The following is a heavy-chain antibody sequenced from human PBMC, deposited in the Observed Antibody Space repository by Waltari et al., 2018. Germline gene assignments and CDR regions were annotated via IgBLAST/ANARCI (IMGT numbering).Heavy chain of an antibody. CDR2: VYHSGKT. V-gene: IGHV4-4*02. CDR3: AGDRAIGLFFDY. J-gene: IGHJ4*02. Sequence: QVHLQESGQGLVKPSGTLSPSCAVSGASISGNSWWSWVRQSPEKGLEWIGQVYHSGKTHYNPSLQSRVTISVDKPKNQFSLNLNSVTAADTAVYYCAGDRAIGLFFDYWGRGTLVTVSS. CDR1: GASISGNSW. D-gene: IGHD2-2*01.